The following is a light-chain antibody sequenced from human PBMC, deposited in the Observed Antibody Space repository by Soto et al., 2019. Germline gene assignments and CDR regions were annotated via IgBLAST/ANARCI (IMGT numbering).Light chain of an antibody. V-gene: IGLV1-40*01. Sequence: QLVLTQPPSVSGAPGQRVTLSCTGSSSNIGAGYDVHWYQQLPGTAPKLLIYGNSNRPSVVPDRFSGSKSGTSASLAITGLQAEDEADYYCQSYDSSLSVVFGGGTKLTVL. CDR1: SSNIGAGYD. CDR2: GNS. J-gene: IGLJ2*01. CDR3: QSYDSSLSVV.